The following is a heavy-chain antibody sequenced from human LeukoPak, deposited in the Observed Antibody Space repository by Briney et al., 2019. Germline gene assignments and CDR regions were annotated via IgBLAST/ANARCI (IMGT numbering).Heavy chain of an antibody. CDR1: GGSFSGYY. J-gene: IGHJ4*02. D-gene: IGHD3-3*01. V-gene: IGHV4-34*01. CDR2: INHSGST. CDR3: ARLRFDFWSGYTHPYFDY. Sequence: SETLSLTCAVYGGSFSGYYWNWIRQPPGKGLEWIGEINHSGSTNYNPSLKSRVTISVDTSKIQFSLKLSSVAVTDTAVYFCARLRFDFWSGYTHPYFDYWGQGTLVTVSS.